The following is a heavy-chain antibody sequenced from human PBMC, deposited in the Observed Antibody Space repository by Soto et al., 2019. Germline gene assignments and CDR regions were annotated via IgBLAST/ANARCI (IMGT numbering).Heavy chain of an antibody. Sequence: QVQLVQSGGEVKKPGASVTVSCKASGYTFINYHITWVRQAPGQGLAWMAWINTYNGMTDYAQRFQGRVTMTRDTSTSTAYMELRNLGSDDTAVYFCAKSPRGEMATDWGQGTLVTVSS. J-gene: IGHJ4*02. CDR3: AKSPRGEMATD. CDR2: INTYNGMT. D-gene: IGHD5-12*01. V-gene: IGHV1-18*01. CDR1: GYTFINYH.